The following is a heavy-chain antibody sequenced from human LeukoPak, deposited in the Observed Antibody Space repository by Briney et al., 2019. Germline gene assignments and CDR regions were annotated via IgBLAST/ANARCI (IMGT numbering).Heavy chain of an antibody. CDR1: GFTFSSYA. CDR3: ARDCDSSGWYGSWFDP. Sequence: GRSLRLSCAASGFTFSSYAMHWVRQAPGKGLEWVAVISYDGSNKYYADSVKGRFTISRDNSKNTLYLQMNSLRAEDTAVYYCARDCDSSGWYGSWFDPWGQGTLVTVSS. CDR2: ISYDGSNK. V-gene: IGHV3-30-3*01. D-gene: IGHD6-19*01. J-gene: IGHJ5*02.